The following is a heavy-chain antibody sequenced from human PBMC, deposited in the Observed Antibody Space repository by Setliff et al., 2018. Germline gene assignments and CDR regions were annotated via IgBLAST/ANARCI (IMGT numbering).Heavy chain of an antibody. CDR1: GGTFTYYY. J-gene: IGHJ4*02. CDR2: INHSGTT. D-gene: IGHD6-6*01. Sequence: SETLSLTCAASGGTFTYYYWTWIRQAPRKGLEWIGEINHSGTTNYTPSLKSRVTISIDTSKNQFSLNMRSVTAADTAIYYCARGRNIAIRLLDSWGQGNLVTV. CDR3: ARGRNIAIRLLDS. V-gene: IGHV4-34*01.